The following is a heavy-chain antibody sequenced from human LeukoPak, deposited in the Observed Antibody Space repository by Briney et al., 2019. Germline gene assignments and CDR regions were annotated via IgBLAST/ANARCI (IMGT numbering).Heavy chain of an antibody. Sequence: GGSLRLSCAASGFTLGAYWMSWVRQAPGKGLEWVANIKQDGSDESYVDSVRGRFTISRDNAKDSLHLQMNSLRAEDTAVYYCARGGGFDYWGQGTLVTVSS. CDR2: IKQDGSDE. V-gene: IGHV3-7*05. D-gene: IGHD3-10*01. J-gene: IGHJ4*02. CDR1: GFTLGAYW. CDR3: ARGGGFDY.